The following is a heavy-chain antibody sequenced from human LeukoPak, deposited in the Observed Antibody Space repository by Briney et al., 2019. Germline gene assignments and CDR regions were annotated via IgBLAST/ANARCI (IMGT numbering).Heavy chain of an antibody. D-gene: IGHD4-11*01. CDR2: IYYSGTT. J-gene: IGHJ3*02. Sequence: SETLSLTCTVSGGSINNYYWSWIRQPPGKGPEWIGYIYYSGTTSYNPSLTSRVTISIDTSKNQFSLKLTSVTAADTAVYYCARHDPSKNGAYDIWGQGAVVTVSS. CDR1: GGSINNYY. CDR3: ARHDPSKNGAYDI. V-gene: IGHV4-59*08.